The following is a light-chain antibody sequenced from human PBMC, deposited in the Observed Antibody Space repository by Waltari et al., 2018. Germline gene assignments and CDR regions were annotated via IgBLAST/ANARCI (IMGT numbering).Light chain of an antibody. CDR1: SSDVGPYNL. Sequence: QSALTQPASVSGSPGQSITISCTGTSSDVGPYNLFSWYQHHPGKAPKLMIYESTKRPSGVSNRFSGSKSGNTASLTIAGLQAEDEADYYCCSFAGSSLHVVLGGGTKLTVL. V-gene: IGLV2-23*01. J-gene: IGLJ2*01. CDR2: EST. CDR3: CSFAGSSLHVV.